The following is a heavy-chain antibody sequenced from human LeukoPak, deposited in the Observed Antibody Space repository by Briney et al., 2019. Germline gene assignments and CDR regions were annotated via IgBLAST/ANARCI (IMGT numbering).Heavy chain of an antibody. V-gene: IGHV3-23*01. CDR1: GFTFNNYA. D-gene: IGHD4-17*01. CDR2: ISGGGETT. Sequence: GGSPRLSCAAPGFTFNNYAMNWVRQAPGKGLEWVSSISGGGETTYYADSAKGRFTISRDNSQNTLYLQMNSLRAEDTAVYYCARDYADYVGYFFFDYWGQGTLVTVSS. CDR3: ARDYADYVGYFFFDY. J-gene: IGHJ4*02.